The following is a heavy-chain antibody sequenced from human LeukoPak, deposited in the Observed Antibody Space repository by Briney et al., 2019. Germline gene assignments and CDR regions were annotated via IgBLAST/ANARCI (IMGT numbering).Heavy chain of an antibody. CDR3: AKAFDYCASTRCAYFDY. Sequence: GGSLRLSCAASGFTFSSYAMSWVRQAPGKGLEWVSGISGSGGITYYADSVKGRFTISRDNSKNTLYLQMNSLRVEDTAVYYCAKAFDYCASTRCAYFDYWGQGTLVTVSS. J-gene: IGHJ4*02. CDR2: ISGSGGIT. CDR1: GFTFSSYA. D-gene: IGHD2-2*01. V-gene: IGHV3-23*01.